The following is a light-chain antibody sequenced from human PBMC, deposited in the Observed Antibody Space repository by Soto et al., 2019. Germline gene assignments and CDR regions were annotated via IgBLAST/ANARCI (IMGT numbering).Light chain of an antibody. Sequence: DLQMTQFPSSLSASVGDRVTITCRASQGIRNDLGWYQQKPGKAPKRLIYAASSLQSGVPSRFSGSGSGTEFTLAICSLQPEDSATFYCLQHSTYPLTFGQGTKVEIK. J-gene: IGKJ1*01. V-gene: IGKV1-17*01. CDR1: QGIRND. CDR2: AAS. CDR3: LQHSTYPLT.